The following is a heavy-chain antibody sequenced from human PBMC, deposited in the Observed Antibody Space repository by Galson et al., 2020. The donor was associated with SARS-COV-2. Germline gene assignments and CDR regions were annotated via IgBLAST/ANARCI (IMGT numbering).Heavy chain of an antibody. J-gene: IGHJ4*02. Sequence: TGGSLRLSCAASGFTFSSYGMHWVRQAPGKGLEWVAVISYDGSNKYYADSVKGRFTISRDNSKNTLYLQMNSLRAEDTAVYYCAKDKLSTPYDSSGYCGYWGQGTLVTVSS. CDR3: AKDKLSTPYDSSGYCGY. D-gene: IGHD3-22*01. CDR2: ISYDGSNK. CDR1: GFTFSSYG. V-gene: IGHV3-30*18.